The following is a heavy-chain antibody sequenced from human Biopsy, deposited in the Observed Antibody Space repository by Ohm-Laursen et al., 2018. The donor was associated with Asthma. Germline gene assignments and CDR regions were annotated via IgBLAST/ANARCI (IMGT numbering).Heavy chain of an antibody. Sequence: SLRLSCTAPGFTFSSYSMNWVRQAPGKGLEWVSYISSSRSTIYYADSVKGRFTISRDNAKNSLYLQMNSLRDEDTAVYYCARFKRGYSYGYAGVFDYWGQGTLVTVSS. J-gene: IGHJ4*02. CDR1: GFTFSSYS. CDR2: ISSSRSTI. CDR3: ARFKRGYSYGYAGVFDY. V-gene: IGHV3-48*02. D-gene: IGHD5-18*01.